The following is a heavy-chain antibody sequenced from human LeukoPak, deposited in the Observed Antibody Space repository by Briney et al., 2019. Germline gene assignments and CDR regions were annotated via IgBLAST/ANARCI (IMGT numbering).Heavy chain of an antibody. V-gene: IGHV3-33*01. J-gene: IGHJ3*02. Sequence: GGSLRLSCAASGFTFNSYGMHWVRQAPGKGLEWVAVIWYDGSNKYYADSVKGRFTISRDNSKNTLYLQMNSLRAEDTAVYYCARGRATTPTSGAFDIWGQGTMVTVSS. CDR2: IWYDGSNK. CDR3: ARGRATTPTSGAFDI. CDR1: GFTFNSYG. D-gene: IGHD1-26*01.